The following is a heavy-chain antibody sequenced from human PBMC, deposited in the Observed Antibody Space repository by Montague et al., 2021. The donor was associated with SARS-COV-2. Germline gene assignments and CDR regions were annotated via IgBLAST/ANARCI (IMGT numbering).Heavy chain of an antibody. CDR1: GGSIRNYY. J-gene: IGHJ6*02. CDR2: IYGSGNV. CDR3: AAQTDYYYYSLDV. V-gene: IGHV4-4*08. Sequence: SETLSLTCAVSGGSIRNYYWSWIRQPPGRGLEWIAYIYGSGNVDYNPSLKSRVTILVDTSKNQFSLKLSSVTAADTAVYYCAAQTDYYYYSLDVWGQGTTATVS.